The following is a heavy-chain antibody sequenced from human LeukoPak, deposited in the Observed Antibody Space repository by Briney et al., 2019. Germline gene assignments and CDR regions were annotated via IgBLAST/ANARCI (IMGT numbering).Heavy chain of an antibody. Sequence: PGGSLRLSCAASGFTFSNAWMSWVRQAPGKGLEWVGRIKSKTDGGTTDYAAPVKGRFTISRDNSKNTLYLQMNSLRAEDTAVYYCAKDSQPGYCSSTSCEPHWGQGTLVTVSS. D-gene: IGHD2-2*01. V-gene: IGHV3-15*01. CDR2: IKSKTDGGTT. CDR1: GFTFSNAW. CDR3: AKDSQPGYCSSTSCEPH. J-gene: IGHJ4*02.